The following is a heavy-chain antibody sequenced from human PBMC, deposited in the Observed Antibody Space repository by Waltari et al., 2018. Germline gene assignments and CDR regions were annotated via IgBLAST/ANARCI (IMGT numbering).Heavy chain of an antibody. CDR1: GGPFSSYA. Sequence: QVQLVQSGAEVKKPGSSVKVSCKASGGPFSSYAISWVRHAHGQGLEWMGGIIPSIGTATYAQKFQGRVTITTDESTSTSYMGLSSLRSEDTAVYYWARGLKGYYYYYMDVWGKGTTVTVSS. D-gene: IGHD2-8*01. CDR2: IIPSIGTA. CDR3: ARGLKGYYYYYMDV. V-gene: IGHV1-69*05. J-gene: IGHJ6*03.